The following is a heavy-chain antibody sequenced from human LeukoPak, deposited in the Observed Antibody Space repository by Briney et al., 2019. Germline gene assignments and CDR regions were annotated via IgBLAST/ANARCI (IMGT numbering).Heavy chain of an antibody. V-gene: IGHV3-23*01. J-gene: IGHJ4*02. Sequence: GGSLRLSCAASGFSLSSYAMSWVRQAPGKGLEWVSAISGSGGSTYYADSVKGRFTISRDNSKNTLYLQMNSLRAEDTAVYYCAKGSAGGDDYDYFDYWGQGTLVTVSS. CDR1: GFSLSSYA. CDR2: ISGSGGST. CDR3: AKGSAGGDDYDYFDY. D-gene: IGHD4-17*01.